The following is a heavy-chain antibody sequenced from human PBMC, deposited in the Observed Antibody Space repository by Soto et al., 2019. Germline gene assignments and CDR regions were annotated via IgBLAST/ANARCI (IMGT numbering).Heavy chain of an antibody. D-gene: IGHD2-2*01. CDR1: GGTFSSYA. CDR2: IIPIFGTA. CDR3: ARAPHCSSTSCYPYFDY. J-gene: IGHJ4*02. Sequence: QVQLVQSGAEVKKPGSSLKVSCKASGGTFSSYAISWVRQAPGQGLEWMGGIIPIFGTANYAQKFQGRVTITADVSTSTASMDLSSLRSEDTAVYYCARAPHCSSTSCYPYFDYWCQGTLVTVSS. V-gene: IGHV1-69*01.